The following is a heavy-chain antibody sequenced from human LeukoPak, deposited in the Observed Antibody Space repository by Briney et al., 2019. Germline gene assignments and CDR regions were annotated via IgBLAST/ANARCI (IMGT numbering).Heavy chain of an antibody. CDR1: GFTFSDYY. D-gene: IGHD1-26*01. CDR3: AKGHIVGAITEFDY. Sequence: GGSLRLSCAASGFTFSDYYMSWIRQAPGKGLEWVSYISDSSSYTNYADSVKGRFTISRDDARGSVYLQMNSLRTEDTALYYCAKGHIVGAITEFDYWGQGTLVTVSS. CDR2: ISDSSSYT. J-gene: IGHJ4*02. V-gene: IGHV3-11*05.